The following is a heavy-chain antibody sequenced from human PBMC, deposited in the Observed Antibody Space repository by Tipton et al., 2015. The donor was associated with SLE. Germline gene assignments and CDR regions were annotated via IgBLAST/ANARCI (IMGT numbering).Heavy chain of an antibody. J-gene: IGHJ4*02. D-gene: IGHD6-19*01. CDR3: ARLVGGWHYFDY. V-gene: IGHV4-38-2*01. Sequence: LRLSCAASGFTFRSYHMNWVRQPPGKGLEWIGSVYHNGITDYNPSLRSRVTTSVDTSKNHFSLKVRSVTAADTAVYYCARLVGGWHYFDYWGQGMLVSVSS. CDR2: VYHNGIT. CDR1: GFTFRSYH.